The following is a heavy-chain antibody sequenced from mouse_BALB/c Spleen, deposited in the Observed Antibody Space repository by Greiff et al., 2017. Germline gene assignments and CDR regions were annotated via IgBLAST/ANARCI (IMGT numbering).Heavy chain of an antibody. CDR2: IYPGNSDT. D-gene: IGHD2-1*01. CDR3: TRSYGNYDAMDY. J-gene: IGHJ4*01. Sequence: VQLKESGAELVKPGASVKLSCKASGYTFTSYDINWVRQRPGQGLEWIGAIYPGNSDTSYNQKFKGKAKLTAVTSASTAYMELSSLTNEDSAVYYCTRSYGNYDAMDYWGQGTSVTVSS. V-gene: IGHV1-5*01. CDR1: GYTFTSYD.